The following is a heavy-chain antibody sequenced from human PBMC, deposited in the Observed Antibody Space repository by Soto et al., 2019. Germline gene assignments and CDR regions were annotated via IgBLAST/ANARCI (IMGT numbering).Heavy chain of an antibody. Sequence: QVQLVQSGAEVKKPGSSVKVSCKASGGTFSSYAISWVRQAPGQGLEWMGGIIPIFGTANYAQKFQGRVTITANESMIRPYRKLGSRRSEEWAVYSCARDSGIAGAYKSGMDAWGQATRVTVS. D-gene: IGHD6-19*01. CDR2: IIPIFGTA. V-gene: IGHV1-69*12. CDR3: ARDSGIAGAYKSGMDA. CDR1: GGTFSSYA. J-gene: IGHJ6*02.